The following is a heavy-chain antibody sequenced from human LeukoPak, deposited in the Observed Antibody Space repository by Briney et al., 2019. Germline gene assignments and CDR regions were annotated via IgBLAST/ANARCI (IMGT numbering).Heavy chain of an antibody. CDR1: GFTFSNSW. J-gene: IGHJ4*02. Sequence: GGSLRLSCAASGFTFSNSWMSWVRQAPGKGLEWVANMKVDGSEKYYVDSVKGRFTISRDNAKNSLYLQMNSLRAEDTAVYYCARTSWLHLDYWGQGTLVTVSS. CDR3: ARTSWLHLDY. CDR2: MKVDGSEK. D-gene: IGHD5-12*01. V-gene: IGHV3-7*02.